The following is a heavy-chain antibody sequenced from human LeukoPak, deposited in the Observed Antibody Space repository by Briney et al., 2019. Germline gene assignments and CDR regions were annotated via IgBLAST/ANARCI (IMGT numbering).Heavy chain of an antibody. V-gene: IGHV3-23*01. J-gene: IGHJ4*02. D-gene: IGHD6-13*01. CDR1: GSTFSSYA. CDR2: ISGSGGST. CDR3: AKDQGEQLVHRY. Sequence: GGSLRLSCAASGSTFSSYAMSWVRQAPGKGLEWVSAISGSGGSTYYADSVKGRFTISRDNSKNTLYLQMNSLRAEDTAVYYCAKDQGEQLVHRYWGQGTLVTVSS.